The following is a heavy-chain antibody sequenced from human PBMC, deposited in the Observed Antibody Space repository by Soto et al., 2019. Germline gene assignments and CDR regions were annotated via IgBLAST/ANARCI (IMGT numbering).Heavy chain of an antibody. J-gene: IGHJ3*02. CDR3: ARDLSPIAVAYDAFAI. CDR1: GYTFTGYY. Sequence: ASVKVSCKASGYTFTGYYMHWVRQAPGQGLEWMGWINPNSGGTNYAQKFQGWVTMTRDTSISTAYMELSSLRSEDTAVYYCARDLSPIAVAYDAFAIWGQRTTVTVSS. CDR2: INPNSGGT. V-gene: IGHV1-2*04. D-gene: IGHD6-19*01.